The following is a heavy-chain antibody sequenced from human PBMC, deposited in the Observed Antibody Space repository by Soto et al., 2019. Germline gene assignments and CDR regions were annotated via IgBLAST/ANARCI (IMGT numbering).Heavy chain of an antibody. CDR2: IHHSGSI. Sequence: SETLSLTCTVSGDSISSDYYHWTWIRQSPGKGLEWIGYIHHSGSILYNPSLKSRVTITRDTSASTAYMELSSLRSEDTAVYYCARVGQYSSSGADYYYYYGMDVWGQGTPVTVSS. CDR1: GDSISSDYYH. V-gene: IGHV4-30-4*02. J-gene: IGHJ6*02. CDR3: ARVGQYSSSGADYYYYYGMDV. D-gene: IGHD6-6*01.